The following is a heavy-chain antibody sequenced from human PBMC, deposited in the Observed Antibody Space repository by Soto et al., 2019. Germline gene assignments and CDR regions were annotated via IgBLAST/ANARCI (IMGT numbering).Heavy chain of an antibody. CDR1: GFTFSSYW. J-gene: IGHJ6*02. D-gene: IGHD4-4*01. CDR2: INPDGSTT. CDR3: ARVPTTVTTPGMDV. Sequence: PGGSLRLSCAASGFTFSSYWMHWVRQAQGEGLMWVSRINPDGSTTSYADSVKGRFTTSKDNAKNALYLQMNSLRVEDTAVYYCARVPTTVTTPGMDVWGQGTTVTVSS. V-gene: IGHV3-74*01.